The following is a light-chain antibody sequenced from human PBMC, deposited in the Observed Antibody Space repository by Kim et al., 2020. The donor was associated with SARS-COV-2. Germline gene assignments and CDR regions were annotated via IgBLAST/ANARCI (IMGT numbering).Light chain of an antibody. CDR3: QQSNNWPPLT. Sequence: SPGERATLSCRASQTINNKLVWYQQKPGQAPRLLIYDATTRATGIPARFIGSGSETDFTLTISSLQSEEFAVYYCQQSNNWPPLTFGQGTKVDIK. V-gene: IGKV3-15*01. CDR1: QTINNK. CDR2: DAT. J-gene: IGKJ1*01.